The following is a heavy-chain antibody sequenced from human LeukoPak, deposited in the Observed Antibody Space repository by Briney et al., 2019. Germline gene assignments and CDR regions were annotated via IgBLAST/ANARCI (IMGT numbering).Heavy chain of an antibody. CDR3: ARHRGHTGSFDY. D-gene: IGHD3-10*01. J-gene: IGHJ4*02. V-gene: IGHV4-59*01. CDR2: IYYSGST. Sequence: SETLSLTCTVSGGSISSYYWGWIRQPPGKGLEWIGYIYYSGSTNYNPSLKSRVTISVDTSKNQFSLKLSSVTAADTAVYYCARHRGHTGSFDYWGQGTLVTVSS. CDR1: GGSISSYY.